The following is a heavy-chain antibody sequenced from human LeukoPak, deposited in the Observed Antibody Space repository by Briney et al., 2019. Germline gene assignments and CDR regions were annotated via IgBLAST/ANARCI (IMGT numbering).Heavy chain of an antibody. D-gene: IGHD3-16*01. CDR1: GFTFSSYS. V-gene: IGHV3-21*01. CDR3: AKGGGVWGTAGY. Sequence: GGSLRLSCAASGFTFSSYSMNWVRQAPGKGLEWVSSISSSSSYIYYADSVKGRFTISRDNAKNTLYLQMNSLRGDDTAVYFCAKGGGVWGTAGYWGRGTLVTVSS. CDR2: ISSSSSYI. J-gene: IGHJ4*02.